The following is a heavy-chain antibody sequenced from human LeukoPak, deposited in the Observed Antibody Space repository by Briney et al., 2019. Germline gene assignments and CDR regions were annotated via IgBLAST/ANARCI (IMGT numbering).Heavy chain of an antibody. D-gene: IGHD6-19*01. CDR3: ARDESKYSSGWYWFDP. CDR1: GGSISSYY. CDR2: IYTSGST. J-gene: IGHJ5*02. Sequence: SETLSLTCTVSGGSISSYYWSWIRQPAGKGLEWIGRIYTSGSTNYNPSLKSRVTISVDKSKNQFSLKLSPVTAADTAVYYCARDESKYSSGWYWFDPWGQGTLVTVSS. V-gene: IGHV4-4*07.